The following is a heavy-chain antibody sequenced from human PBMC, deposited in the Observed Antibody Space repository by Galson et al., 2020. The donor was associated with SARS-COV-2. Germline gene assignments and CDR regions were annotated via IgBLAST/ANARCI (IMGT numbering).Heavy chain of an antibody. Sequence: GESLKISCAASGFTFSSYTMHWVRQAPGKGLEWVAVISYDGSNKYYADSVKGRFTISRDNSKNTLYLQMNSLRAEDTAVYYCASAYGGSYYYGMDVWGQGTTVTVSS. CDR2: ISYDGSNK. D-gene: IGHD1-26*01. CDR3: ASAYGGSYYYGMDV. V-gene: IGHV3-30*04. J-gene: IGHJ6*02. CDR1: GFTFSSYT.